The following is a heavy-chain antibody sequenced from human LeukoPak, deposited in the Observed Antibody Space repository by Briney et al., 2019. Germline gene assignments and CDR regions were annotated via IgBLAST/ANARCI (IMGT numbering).Heavy chain of an antibody. CDR2: ISSSGSTI. J-gene: IGHJ4*02. Sequence: GGSLRLSCVASEFAFSSFAMSWVRQAPGKGLEWVSYISSSGSTIYYADSVKGRFTISRDNAKNSLYLQMNSLRAEDTAVYYCARDRNPPQNYYDSSADTGYWGQGTLVTVSS. D-gene: IGHD3-22*01. V-gene: IGHV3-48*04. CDR1: EFAFSSFA. CDR3: ARDRNPPQNYYDSSADTGY.